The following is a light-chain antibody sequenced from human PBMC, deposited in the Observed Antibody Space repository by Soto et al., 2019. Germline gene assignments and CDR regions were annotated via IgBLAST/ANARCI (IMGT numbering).Light chain of an antibody. CDR3: LLSYSGAHVI. J-gene: IGLJ2*01. V-gene: IGLV7-46*01. Sequence: QTVVTQEPSLTVSPGGTVTLTCGSSTGAVTSGHYPYWFQQKPGQAPRTLIYDTNNKHSWTPARFSGSLLGGKAALTLSDAQPEDEAEYYCLLSYSGAHVIFGGGTKVTVL. CDR2: DTN. CDR1: TGAVTSGHY.